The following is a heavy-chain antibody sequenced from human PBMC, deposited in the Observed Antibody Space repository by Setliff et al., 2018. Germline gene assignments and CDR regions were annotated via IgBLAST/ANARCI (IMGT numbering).Heavy chain of an antibody. CDR2: IHYSENT. Sequence: PSETLSLTCTVSGGSITSGRYYWGWIRQPPGQGLEWIASIHYSENTYYNPSLKTRVTISVDTSKNQFSLKLTSVTAADTAVYYCARTGTTYYYSCMDVWGKGTTVTVSS. CDR1: GGSITSGRYY. D-gene: IGHD3-22*01. J-gene: IGHJ6*03. CDR3: ARTGTTYYYSCMDV. V-gene: IGHV4-39*01.